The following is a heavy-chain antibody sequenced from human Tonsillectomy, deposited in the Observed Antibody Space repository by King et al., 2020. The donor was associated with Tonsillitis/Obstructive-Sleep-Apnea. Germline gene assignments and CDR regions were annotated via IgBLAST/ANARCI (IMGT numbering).Heavy chain of an antibody. D-gene: IGHD4-11*01. V-gene: IGHV3-7*03. Sequence: VQLVESGGGLVQPGGSLRLSCAASGFTFSSYWMSWVRQAPGKGLEWVANIKQDGSEKYYVDSVKGRFTISRDNAKNSLYLLMNSLRAEDTAVYYCAREGSNYVRGMDVWGQGTTVTVSS. CDR1: GFTFSSYW. J-gene: IGHJ6*02. CDR3: AREGSNYVRGMDV. CDR2: IKQDGSEK.